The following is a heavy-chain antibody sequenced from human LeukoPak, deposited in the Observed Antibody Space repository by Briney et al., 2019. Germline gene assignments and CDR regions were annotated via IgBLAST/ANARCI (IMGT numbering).Heavy chain of an antibody. CDR1: GGSFSGYY. CDR3: ARGVERWSSGSDFDY. V-gene: IGHV4-34*01. D-gene: IGHD3-3*01. Sequence: SETLSLTCAVYGGSFSGYYWSWIRQPPGKGLEWIGEINHSGSTNYNPSLKSRVTISVDTSKNQFSLKLSSVTAADTAVYYCARGVERWSSGSDFDYWGQGTLVTVSS. J-gene: IGHJ4*02. CDR2: INHSGST.